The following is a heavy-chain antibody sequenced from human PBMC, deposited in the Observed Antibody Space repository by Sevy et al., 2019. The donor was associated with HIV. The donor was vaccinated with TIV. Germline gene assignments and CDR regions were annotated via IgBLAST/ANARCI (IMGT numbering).Heavy chain of an antibody. Sequence: GGSLRLSCAASGFTFSSYAMHWVRQAPGKGLEWVAVISYDGSNKYYADSVKGRFTISRDNSKNTLYLQMNSLRAEDTAVYDCARVAKNYYDSSGYYSHDAFDIWGQGTMVTVSS. CDR1: GFTFSSYA. CDR2: ISYDGSNK. CDR3: ARVAKNYYDSSGYYSHDAFDI. J-gene: IGHJ3*02. V-gene: IGHV3-30-3*01. D-gene: IGHD3-22*01.